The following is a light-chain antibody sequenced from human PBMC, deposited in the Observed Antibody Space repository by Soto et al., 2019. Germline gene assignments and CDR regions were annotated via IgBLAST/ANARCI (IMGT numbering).Light chain of an antibody. CDR2: AAS. CDR1: QGISSY. J-gene: IGKJ1*01. Sequence: AIRMTQSPSSLSASTGDRVTITCRASQGISSYLAWYQQKPGKAPKLMIYAASTLQSGVPSRFSGSVSGTDFTLTISCLQSEDFATYYCQQYYSYPTWTFGQGTKVEIK. V-gene: IGKV1-8*01. CDR3: QQYYSYPTWT.